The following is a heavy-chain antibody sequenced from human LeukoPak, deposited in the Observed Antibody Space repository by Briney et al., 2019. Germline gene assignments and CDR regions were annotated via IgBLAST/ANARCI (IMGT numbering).Heavy chain of an antibody. CDR3: ARIEVSGHGFDY. V-gene: IGHV3-49*04. J-gene: IGHJ4*02. D-gene: IGHD3-10*01. Sequence: PGGSLRLSCTPSGFTFGDYAVTWVRQAPGKGLEWVCFMRSKAYGGATEYAASVKGRFTISRDDSKSIAHLQMNSLRTEDTAMYYCARIEVSGHGFDYWGQGALVTVSP. CDR2: MRSKAYGGAT. CDR1: GFTFGDYA.